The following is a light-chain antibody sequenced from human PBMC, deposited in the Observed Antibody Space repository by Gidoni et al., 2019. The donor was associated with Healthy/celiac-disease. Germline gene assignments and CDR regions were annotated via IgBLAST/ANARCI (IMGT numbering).Light chain of an antibody. CDR2: LGS. CDR1: QSLLHSNGYNY. CDR3: MQALQTPIT. V-gene: IGKV2-28*01. Sequence: IVMTQSPLSLPVTPGEPASISCRSSQSLLHSNGYNYLDWYLQKPGQSPQLLIYLGSTRACGVPDRFSGSGSGTDFTLKISRVEAEDVGVYYCMQALQTPITFGQXTRLEIK. J-gene: IGKJ5*01.